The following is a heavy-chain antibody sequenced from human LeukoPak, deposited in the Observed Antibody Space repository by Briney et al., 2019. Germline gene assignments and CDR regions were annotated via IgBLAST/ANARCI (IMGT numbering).Heavy chain of an antibody. V-gene: IGHV3-21*04. D-gene: IGHD4-17*01. CDR2: ISSSSSYI. Sequence: GESLRLSCAASGFTFSSYSMNWVRQAPGKGLEWVSSISSSSSYIYYADSVKGRFTISRYNAKNSLYLQMNSLRAEDTAVYYCAKALSPLDGDYVFTFDYWGQGTLVTVSS. J-gene: IGHJ4*02. CDR3: AKALSPLDGDYVFTFDY. CDR1: GFTFSSYS.